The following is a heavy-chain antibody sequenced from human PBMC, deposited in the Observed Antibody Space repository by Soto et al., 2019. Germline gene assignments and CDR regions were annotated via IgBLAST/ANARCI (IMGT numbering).Heavy chain of an antibody. V-gene: IGHV2-5*02. CDR2: IYWDDDK. J-gene: IGHJ1*01. Sequence: QITLKESGPTLVKPTQTLTLTCTFSGFSLSTSGVGVGWIRQPPGKALEWLALIYWDDDKRYSPSLKSRLTITKDTSKNQVVLTMTNMDPVDTATYYCAHSRMDGITMVRGGAEYFQHWGQGTLVTVSS. CDR3: AHSRMDGITMVRGGAEYFQH. CDR1: GFSLSTSGVG. D-gene: IGHD3-10*01.